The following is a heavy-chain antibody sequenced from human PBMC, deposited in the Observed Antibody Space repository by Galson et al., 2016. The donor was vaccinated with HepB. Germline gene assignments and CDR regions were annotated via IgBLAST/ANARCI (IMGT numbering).Heavy chain of an antibody. J-gene: IGHJ4*02. CDR2: VYYTGYT. D-gene: IGHD5-18*01. CDR1: GGSVSSTTYY. V-gene: IGHV4-61*01. Sequence: SETLSLTCAVSGGSVSSTTYYWSWFRLPPGKGLDWIGYVYYTGYTNYNPSLKSRVTISVDTSGNQFSLKLRAVSAAATAVYYCARAPVDAPMAPFVPPDAFDYWGQGSLVTVSS. CDR3: ARAPVDAPMAPFVPPDAFDY.